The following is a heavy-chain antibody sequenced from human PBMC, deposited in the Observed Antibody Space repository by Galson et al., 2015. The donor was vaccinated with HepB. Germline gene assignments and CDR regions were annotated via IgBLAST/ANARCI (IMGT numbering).Heavy chain of an antibody. Sequence: SVKVSCKASGYTFTSYAMNWVRQAPGQGLEWMGWINTNTGNPTYAQGFTGRFVFSLDTSVSTAYLQISSLKAEDTAVYYCARGGGWSGYYYYGMDVWGQGTTVTVSS. CDR1: GYTFTSYA. V-gene: IGHV7-4-1*02. J-gene: IGHJ6*02. D-gene: IGHD3-3*01. CDR2: INTNTGNP. CDR3: ARGGGWSGYYYYGMDV.